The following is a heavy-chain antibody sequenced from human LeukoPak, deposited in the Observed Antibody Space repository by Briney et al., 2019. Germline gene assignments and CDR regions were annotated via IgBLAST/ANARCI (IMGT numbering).Heavy chain of an antibody. CDR3: ARDGSGVWFDP. V-gene: IGHV4-61*02. J-gene: IGHJ5*02. D-gene: IGHD2-2*03. CDR2: IYTSGRT. Sequence: TLSLTCTVSGGSISSGSYYWSWIRQPAGKGLEWIGRIYTSGRTNYNPSLKSRVTISADTSKNEFSLKLSSVTAADTAVYYCARDGSGVWFDPWGQGTLVTVSS. CDR1: GGSISSGSYY.